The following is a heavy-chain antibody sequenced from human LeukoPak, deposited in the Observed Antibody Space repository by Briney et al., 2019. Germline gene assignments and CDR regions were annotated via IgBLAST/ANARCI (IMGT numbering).Heavy chain of an antibody. J-gene: IGHJ4*02. Sequence: GGSLRLSCAASGFAFSTYWMHWVRQATGKGLEWVSAIGTAGDTYYPGSVKGRFTISGENAKNSLYLQMDSLRAGDTAVYYCARGRVGSYDYWGQGTLVTVSS. D-gene: IGHD3-10*01. CDR1: GFAFSTYW. CDR2: IGTAGDT. CDR3: ARGRVGSYDY. V-gene: IGHV3-13*01.